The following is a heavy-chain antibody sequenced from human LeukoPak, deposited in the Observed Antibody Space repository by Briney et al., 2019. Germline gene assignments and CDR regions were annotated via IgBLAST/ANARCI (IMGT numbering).Heavy chain of an antibody. CDR2: IKQDGSDK. Sequence: GGSLRLSCVDSGFTFSSHWMSWVRQAPGKGLEWVANIKQDGSDKYYVDSVKGRFTISRDNAKNSLYLQMNSLRAEDTAVYYCASSYCSTTSCYGGYVTDVWGQGTTVTVSS. J-gene: IGHJ6*02. CDR3: ASSYCSTTSCYGGYVTDV. D-gene: IGHD2-2*01. V-gene: IGHV3-7*01. CDR1: GFTFSSHW.